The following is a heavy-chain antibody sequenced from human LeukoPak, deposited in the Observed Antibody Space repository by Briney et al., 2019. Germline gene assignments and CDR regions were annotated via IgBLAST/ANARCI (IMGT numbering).Heavy chain of an antibody. Sequence: SETLSLTCTVSGGSISSYYWSWIRQPAGKGLEWIGRIYTSGSTNYNPSLKSRVTMSVDTSKNQFSLKLSSVTAADTAVYYCARELYQLLWNWFDPWGQGTLVTVSS. CDR3: ARELYQLLWNWFDP. CDR1: GGSISSYY. CDR2: IYTSGST. J-gene: IGHJ5*02. D-gene: IGHD2-2*01. V-gene: IGHV4-4*07.